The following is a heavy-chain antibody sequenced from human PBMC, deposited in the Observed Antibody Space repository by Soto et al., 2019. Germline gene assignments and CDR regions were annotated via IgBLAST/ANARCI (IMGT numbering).Heavy chain of an antibody. Sequence: GGSLRLSCAASGFIFSSYWMSWVRQAPGKGLEWVASINQDGSEKYYVASVKGRFTISRDNAKNSLYLQMNSLRAEDTALYYCARGNGYCSSTSCQPFDYWGQGALVTVSS. CDR1: GFIFSSYW. V-gene: IGHV3-7*01. CDR2: INQDGSEK. D-gene: IGHD2-2*01. J-gene: IGHJ4*02. CDR3: ARGNGYCSSTSCQPFDY.